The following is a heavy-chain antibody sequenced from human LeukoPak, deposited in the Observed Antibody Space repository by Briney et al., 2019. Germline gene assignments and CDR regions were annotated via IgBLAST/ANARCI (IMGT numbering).Heavy chain of an antibody. CDR3: ATSLRGYSGYDWNY. Sequence: GESLKISCKGSGYSFTSYWISWVRQMPGKGLEWMGRIDPSDSYTNYSPSFQGHATISADKSISTAYLQWSSLKASDTAMYYCATSLRGYSGYDWNYWGQGTLVTVSS. V-gene: IGHV5-10-1*01. CDR1: GYSFTSYW. J-gene: IGHJ4*02. D-gene: IGHD5-12*01. CDR2: IDPSDSYT.